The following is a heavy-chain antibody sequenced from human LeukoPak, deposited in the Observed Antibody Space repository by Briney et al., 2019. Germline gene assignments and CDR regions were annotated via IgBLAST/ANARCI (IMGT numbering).Heavy chain of an antibody. CDR2: ISGSDYA. Sequence: GGSLRLSCAASGFTFGNYAMGWVRQAPGKGLEWVSGISGSDYAYYTDSAKGRLTISRDNSKNTLYLQMNTLRAEDTAVYFCAKGVRYLDWWILDNWGQGTLVPVSS. V-gene: IGHV3-23*01. CDR1: GFTFGNYA. CDR3: AKGVRYLDWWILDN. D-gene: IGHD3-9*01. J-gene: IGHJ4*02.